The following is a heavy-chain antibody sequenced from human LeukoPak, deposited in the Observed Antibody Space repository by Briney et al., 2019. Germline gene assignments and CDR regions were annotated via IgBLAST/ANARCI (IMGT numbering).Heavy chain of an antibody. CDR3: AKTENSWYSSGWYPRYYFDY. CDR1: GFTFSSYA. Sequence: GGSLRLSCAASGFTFSSYAMSWVRQAPGKGLEWVSAISGSGGSTYYADSVKGRFTISRDNSKNTLDLQMNSLRAEDTAVYYCAKTENSWYSSGWYPRYYFDYWGQGTLVTVSS. CDR2: ISGSGGST. D-gene: IGHD6-19*01. V-gene: IGHV3-23*01. J-gene: IGHJ4*02.